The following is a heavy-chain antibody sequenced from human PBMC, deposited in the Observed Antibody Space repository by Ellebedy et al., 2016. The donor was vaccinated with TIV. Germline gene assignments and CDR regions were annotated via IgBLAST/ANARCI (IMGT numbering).Heavy chain of an antibody. J-gene: IGHJ4*02. V-gene: IGHV4-34*01. CDR2: INQSGRT. CDR1: GGSIGDYY. Sequence: SETLSPTCTLPGGSIGDYYWSWTRQPPGKGLEWIGEINQSGRTNYNPSLDKGRVTISVDASKNQFSLRLRSVTAADTAVYYCARGFYDWGNSYHFDHWGRGTLVTVSS. CDR3: ARGFYDWGNSYHFDH. D-gene: IGHD2/OR15-2a*01.